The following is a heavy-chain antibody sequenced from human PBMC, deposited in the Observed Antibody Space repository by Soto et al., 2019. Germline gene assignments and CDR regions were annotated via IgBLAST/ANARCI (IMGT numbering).Heavy chain of an antibody. J-gene: IGHJ4*02. V-gene: IGHV4-39*01. Sequence: QMQLQESGPGLMKPSETLSLSCTVSGASVSISTYYLGWIRQPPGKGLEWIGTVHYSGTTHYTPSLKSRVTIYVDTSKNQSSLKLSAVTAADTAVYYCASQVKTCYYGSSGYYPDYWGQGALVTVAS. CDR1: GASVSISTYY. CDR2: VHYSGTT. D-gene: IGHD3-22*01. CDR3: ASQVKTCYYGSSGYYPDY.